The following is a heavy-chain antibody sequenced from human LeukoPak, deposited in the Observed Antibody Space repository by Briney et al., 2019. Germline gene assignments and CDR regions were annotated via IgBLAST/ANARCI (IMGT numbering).Heavy chain of an antibody. D-gene: IGHD6-13*01. CDR2: ISGSGDII. CDR1: GFTFSSYG. J-gene: IGHJ4*02. CDR3: ARDMTITGADDY. Sequence: PGGSLRLSCAASGFTFSSYGMHWVRQAPGKGLEWVSYISGSGDIIYYADSVKGRFTISRDNAKNSLYLQMDSLRAEDTAIYYCARDMTITGADDYWGQGTLVTVSS. V-gene: IGHV3-48*04.